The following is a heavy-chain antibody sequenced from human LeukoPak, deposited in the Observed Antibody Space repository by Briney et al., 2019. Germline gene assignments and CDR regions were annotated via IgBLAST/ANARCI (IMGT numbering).Heavy chain of an antibody. V-gene: IGHV3-11*01. CDR1: GFTFSDYW. J-gene: IGHJ3*01. CDR2: ISSTANKI. D-gene: IGHD5-12*01. Sequence: GESLRLSCAASGFTFSDYWMIWIRQAPGKGLEWVSYISSTANKIYYADSVKGRFTISRDNAKNSLYLQMNSLRAEDAAVYYCARESGYAFGVWGQGTMVTVS. CDR3: ARESGYAFGV.